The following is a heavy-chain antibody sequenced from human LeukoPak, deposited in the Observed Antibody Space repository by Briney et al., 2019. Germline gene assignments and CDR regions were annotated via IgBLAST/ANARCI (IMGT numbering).Heavy chain of an antibody. V-gene: IGHV4-59*01. D-gene: IGHD3-10*01. CDR1: GGSISSYY. Sequence: SETLSLTCTVSGGSISSYYWSWIRQPPGEGLEWIGYIYYSGSTNYNPSLKSRVTISVDTSKNQFSLKLSSVTAADTAVYYCARVYYAQTFDIWGQGTMVTVSS. CDR3: ARVYYAQTFDI. J-gene: IGHJ3*02. CDR2: IYYSGST.